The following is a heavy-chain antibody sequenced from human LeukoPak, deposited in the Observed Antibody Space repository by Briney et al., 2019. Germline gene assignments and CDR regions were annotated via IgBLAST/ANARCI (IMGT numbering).Heavy chain of an antibody. D-gene: IGHD3-3*01. CDR3: ARGGPAREWLLGEAFDI. V-gene: IGHV1-2*02. J-gene: IGHJ3*02. Sequence: ASVKVSFKASGYTCTGYYMHWVRQAPGQGLEWMGWINPNSGGTNYAQKLQGRVTMTRDTSISTAYMELSRLRSDDTAVYYCARGGPAREWLLGEAFDIWGQGTMVTVSS. CDR1: GYTCTGYY. CDR2: INPNSGGT.